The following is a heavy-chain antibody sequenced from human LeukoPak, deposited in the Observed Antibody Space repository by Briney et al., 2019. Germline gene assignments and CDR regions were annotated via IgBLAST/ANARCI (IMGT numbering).Heavy chain of an antibody. D-gene: IGHD3-22*01. CDR2: IYHSGST. Sequence: SXTLSLTCTVSGYSISSGYYWGWIRPPPGKGLEWIGSIYHSGSTYYNPSLKSRVTISVETSKNKFSLKLSSVTAADTAVYYCARVGYYDSSGYHYFDYWGQGTLVTVSS. CDR3: ARVGYYDSSGYHYFDY. CDR1: GYSISSGYY. V-gene: IGHV4-38-2*02. J-gene: IGHJ4*02.